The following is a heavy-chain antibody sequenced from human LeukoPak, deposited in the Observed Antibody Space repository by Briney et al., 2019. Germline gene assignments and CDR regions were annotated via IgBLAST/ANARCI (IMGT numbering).Heavy chain of an antibody. D-gene: IGHD2-8*01. Sequence: GGSLRLSCVASGFPFSGYWMHWVRQAPGKGLVWVSRINIDGSGANYADSVKGRFTISRDDSKNMVYLQMNSLRPEDTAVYYCARSVVVMVYALDYWGQGTVVTVSS. CDR3: ARSVVVMVYALDY. CDR2: INIDGSGA. CDR1: GFPFSGYW. J-gene: IGHJ4*02. V-gene: IGHV3-74*01.